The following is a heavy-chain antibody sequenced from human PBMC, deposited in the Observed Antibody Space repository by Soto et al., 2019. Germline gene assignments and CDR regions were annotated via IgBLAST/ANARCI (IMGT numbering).Heavy chain of an antibody. J-gene: IGHJ5*02. D-gene: IGHD2-2*01. CDR1: GFTFSSYG. V-gene: IGHV3-30*18. CDR3: AKDWYCISTSCFDP. CDR2: ISYDGSNK. Sequence: QVQLVESGGGVVQPGRSLRLSCAASGFTFSSYGMHWVRQAPGKGLEWVAVISYDGSNKYYADSVKGRFTISRDNSKNTLYLQMNSLRAEDTAVYDCAKDWYCISTSCFDPWGQGTLVTVSS.